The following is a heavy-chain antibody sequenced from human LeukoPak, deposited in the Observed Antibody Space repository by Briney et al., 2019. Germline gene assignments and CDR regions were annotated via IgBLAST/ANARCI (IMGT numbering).Heavy chain of an antibody. J-gene: IGHJ3*02. CDR2: INPNSGGT. V-gene: IGHV1-2*04. D-gene: IGHD6-13*01. Sequence: GASVKVSCKASGYTFTGYYMHWVRQAPGQGLEWMGWINPNSGGTNYAQKFQGWVTMTRDTSISTAYMELSRLRSDDTAVYYCARVNGRIGIANDAFDIWGQGTTVTVSS. CDR3: ARVNGRIGIANDAFDI. CDR1: GYTFTGYY.